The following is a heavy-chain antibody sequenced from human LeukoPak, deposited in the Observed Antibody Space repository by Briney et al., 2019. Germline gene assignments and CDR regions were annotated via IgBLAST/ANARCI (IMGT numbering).Heavy chain of an antibody. D-gene: IGHD3-22*01. Sequence: ASVKVSCKASGYTFTSYDINWVRQATGQGLEWMGWMNPNSGNTGYAQKFQGRVTMTRNTSISTAYMELSSLRSEDTAVYYCARGDYYDSSGYYYPKPDYYYYYMDVWGKGTTVTISS. CDR2: MNPNSGNT. V-gene: IGHV1-8*01. CDR3: ARGDYYDSSGYYYPKPDYYYYYMDV. CDR1: GYTFTSYD. J-gene: IGHJ6*03.